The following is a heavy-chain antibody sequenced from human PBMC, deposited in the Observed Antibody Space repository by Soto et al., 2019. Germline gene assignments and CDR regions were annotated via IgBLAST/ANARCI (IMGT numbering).Heavy chain of an antibody. V-gene: IGHV3-33*01. CDR3: ARDGYGSGSYYIDY. Sequence: QVQLVESGGGVVQPGRSLRLSCAASGFTFSSYGMHWVRQAPGKGLEWVAVIWYDGSNKYYADSVKGRFTISRDNSKNTLYLQMNSLRAEDTAVYYCARDGYGSGSYYIDYWGPGTLVTVSS. CDR1: GFTFSSYG. D-gene: IGHD3-10*01. CDR2: IWYDGSNK. J-gene: IGHJ4*02.